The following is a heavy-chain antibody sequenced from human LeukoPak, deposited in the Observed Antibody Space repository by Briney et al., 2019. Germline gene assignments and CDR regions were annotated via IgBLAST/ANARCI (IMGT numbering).Heavy chain of an antibody. CDR2: IKSITDGGTT. Sequence: GSLRLSCAASGFTFSNAWMSWVRQAPGKGLEWVGRIKSITDGGTTDYAAPVKGRFTISRDDSKNTLYLQVNSLKTEDTAVYYCTTLYSSSWYIRGVYFDYWGQGTLVTVSS. V-gene: IGHV3-15*01. J-gene: IGHJ4*02. CDR1: GFTFSNAW. D-gene: IGHD6-13*01. CDR3: TTLYSSSWYIRGVYFDY.